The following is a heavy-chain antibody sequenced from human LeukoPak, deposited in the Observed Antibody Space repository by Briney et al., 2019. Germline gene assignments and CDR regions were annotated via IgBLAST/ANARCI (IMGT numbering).Heavy chain of an antibody. J-gene: IGHJ4*02. CDR2: IIPILGIA. D-gene: IGHD1-26*01. V-gene: IGHV1-69*02. CDR3: ARGSELARFDY. Sequence: SVNVSFKSSGGTFSSYTISGVRQAPGQGLEWMGRIIPILGIANYAQKFQGRVTNTADKSTSTAYMELSSLRSEDTAVYYCARGSELARFDYWGQGTLVTVSS. CDR1: GGTFSSYT.